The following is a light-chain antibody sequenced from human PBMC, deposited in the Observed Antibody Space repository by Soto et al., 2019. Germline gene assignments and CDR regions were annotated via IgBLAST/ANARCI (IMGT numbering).Light chain of an antibody. Sequence: EIVLTQSPDTLSLSPGERATLSCRASQSVSSNYVAWYQQKPGQAPRLLTHGSSSRATGVPDRFSGRGSGTTFTLVISRLEPEDFAVYYCQQYGSSPPLTFGGGTKVDIK. CDR3: QQYGSSPPLT. V-gene: IGKV3-20*01. J-gene: IGKJ4*01. CDR1: QSVSSNY. CDR2: GSS.